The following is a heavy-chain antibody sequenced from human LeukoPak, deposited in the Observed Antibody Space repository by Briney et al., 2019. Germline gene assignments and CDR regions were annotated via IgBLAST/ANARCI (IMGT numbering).Heavy chain of an antibody. J-gene: IGHJ4*02. CDR1: GYAFTDYY. V-gene: IGHV1-2*02. D-gene: IGHD3-22*01. CDR2: INPNSGGT. CDR3: ARASYYYDSSGYPGYYFDY. Sequence: ASVKVSCKASGYAFTDYYMHWVRQAPGQGLEWMGWINPNSGGTNYAQKFQGRVTMTRDTSISTAYMELSRLRSDDTAVYYCARASYYYDSSGYPGYYFDYRGQGTLVTVSS.